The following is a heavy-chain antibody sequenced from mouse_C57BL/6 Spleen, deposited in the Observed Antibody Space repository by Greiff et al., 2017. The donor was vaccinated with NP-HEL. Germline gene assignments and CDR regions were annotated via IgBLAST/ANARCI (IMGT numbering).Heavy chain of an antibody. Sequence: EVNLVESEGGLVQPGSSMKLSCTASGFTFSDYYMAWVRQVPEKGLEWVANINYDGSSTYYLDSLKSRFIISRDNAKNILYLQMSSLKSEDTATYYCARDWDGSFDYWGQGTTLTVSS. CDR1: GFTFSDYY. J-gene: IGHJ2*01. CDR3: ARDWDGSFDY. CDR2: INYDGSST. V-gene: IGHV5-16*01. D-gene: IGHD4-1*01.